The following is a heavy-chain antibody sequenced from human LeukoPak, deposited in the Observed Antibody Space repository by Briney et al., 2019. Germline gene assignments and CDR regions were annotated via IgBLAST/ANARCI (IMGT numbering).Heavy chain of an antibody. V-gene: IGHV3-30*18. D-gene: IGHD3-16*02. CDR1: GFTFSSYG. CDR3: AKAKPRFGGVIVSFDY. J-gene: IGHJ4*02. CDR2: ISYDGSNK. Sequence: QAGGSLRLSCAASGFTFSSYGMHWVRQAPGKGLEWVAVISYDGSNKYYADSVKGRFTISRDNSKNTLYLQMNSLRAEDTAVYYCAKAKPRFGGVIVSFDYWGQGTLVTVSS.